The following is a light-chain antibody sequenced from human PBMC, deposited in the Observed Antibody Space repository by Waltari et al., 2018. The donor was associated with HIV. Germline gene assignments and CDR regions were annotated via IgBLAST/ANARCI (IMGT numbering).Light chain of an antibody. V-gene: IGKV3-20*01. J-gene: IGKJ1*01. CDR2: GES. CDR1: QRVTSDY. Sequence: EIVLTQSPDTLSLSPGERATLSCRASQRVTSDYLAWYQQKPGQPPRLLIYGESTRATGIADRFSGSGSGTDFTLTISRLEPEDFAVYYCQQYGTTPTFGQGTTVEI. CDR3: QQYGTTPT.